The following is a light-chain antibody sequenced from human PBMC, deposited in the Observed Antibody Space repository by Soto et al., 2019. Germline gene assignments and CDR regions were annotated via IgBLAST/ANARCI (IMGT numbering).Light chain of an antibody. CDR3: QQGHSLFT. CDR1: QGIGSW. V-gene: IGKV1-12*01. J-gene: IGKJ3*01. CDR2: ATP. Sequence: DIQMTQSPSSVSASVGDRVTITCRASQGIGSWLARYQQKPGKDPKLLIYATPRLQSGVPSRFSGSGSGTDFTLSISSLQPEDVATYFCQQGHSLFTFGPGTKVDIK.